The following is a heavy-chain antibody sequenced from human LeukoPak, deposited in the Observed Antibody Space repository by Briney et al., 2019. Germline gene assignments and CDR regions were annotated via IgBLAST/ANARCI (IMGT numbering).Heavy chain of an antibody. D-gene: IGHD2-15*01. CDR3: ARIPAYCSGGSCHDY. CDR2: IIPIFGTA. V-gene: IGHV1-69*05. J-gene: IGHJ4*02. CDR1: GGTFSSYA. Sequence: SVKVSCKASGGTFSSYAISWVRQAPGQGLEWMGGIIPIFGTANYAQKFQGRVTITTDESTSTAYMELSSLRSEDTAVYYCARIPAYCSGGSCHDYWGQGTLVTVSS.